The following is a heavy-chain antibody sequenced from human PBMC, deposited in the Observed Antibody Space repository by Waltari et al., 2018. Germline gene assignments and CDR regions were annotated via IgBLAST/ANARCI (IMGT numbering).Heavy chain of an antibody. CDR3: ASTVYYDSSGWTYYFDY. Sequence: QLQLQASGPGLVKPSETLSLPCTVSGGSISCSRYYWGWIRQPPGKGLEWIGSIYYSGSTYYNPSLKSRVTISVDTSKNQFSLKLSSVTAADTAVYYCASTVYYDSSGWTYYFDYWGQGTLVTVSS. J-gene: IGHJ4*02. CDR2: IYYSGST. D-gene: IGHD3-22*01. V-gene: IGHV4-39*01. CDR1: GGSISCSRYY.